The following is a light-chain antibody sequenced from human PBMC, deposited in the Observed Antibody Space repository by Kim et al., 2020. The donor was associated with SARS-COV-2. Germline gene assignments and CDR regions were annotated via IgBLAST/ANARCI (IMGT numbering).Light chain of an antibody. CDR1: QSVSSSY. CDR3: QQYGTSPRT. CDR2: GAS. J-gene: IGKJ4*01. Sequence: EIVLTQSPGTLSLSPGERATLSCRASQSVSSSYLAWYRQKPGQAPSLLIYGASSRAAGIPDRFSGSGSGTDFTLTISRLEPEDFAVYYCQQYGTSPRTFGGGTKVDIK. V-gene: IGKV3-20*01.